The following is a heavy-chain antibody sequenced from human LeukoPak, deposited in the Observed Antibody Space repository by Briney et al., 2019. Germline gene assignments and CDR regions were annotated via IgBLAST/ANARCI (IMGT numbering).Heavy chain of an antibody. CDR1: GFTISTYS. D-gene: IGHD6-19*01. CDR3: ARAIEVAIVDWYFDL. V-gene: IGHV3-48*01. J-gene: IGHJ2*01. Sequence: GGSLRLSCTASGFTISTYSMNWVRQAPGRGLEWVSYISGSSSSSDGGAKQYADSVKGRFTISRDKSENTLYLQMTTVIAEDTAVYYGARAIEVAIVDWYFDLWGRGTLVTVSS. CDR2: ISGSSSSSDGGAK.